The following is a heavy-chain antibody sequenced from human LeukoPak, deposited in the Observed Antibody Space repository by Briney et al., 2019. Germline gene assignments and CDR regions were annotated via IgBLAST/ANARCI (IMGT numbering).Heavy chain of an antibody. Sequence: GGSLRLSCAASGFTFRNYWMHWVRQVPGKGLEWVSRINEDATIISYADSGKGRFTISRDNARNTVSLQMHSLRAEDTAVYYCVRDLVLVWTPGDDFDHWGQGTLVTVSS. V-gene: IGHV3-74*01. CDR1: GFTFRNYW. D-gene: IGHD2-8*02. CDR2: INEDATII. J-gene: IGHJ4*02. CDR3: VRDLVLVWTPGDDFDH.